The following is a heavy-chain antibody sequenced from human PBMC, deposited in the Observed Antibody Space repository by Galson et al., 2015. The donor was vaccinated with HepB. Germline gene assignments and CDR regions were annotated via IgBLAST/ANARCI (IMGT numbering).Heavy chain of an antibody. CDR2: IKQDGSEK. Sequence: SLRLSCAASGFTFSDYWMSWVRQAPGKGLEWVASIKQDGSEKYYVDSVKGRFTISRDNAKNSLSLQMNNLKAEDTAVFYCARGSSWYQWGQGTLVIVSS. J-gene: IGHJ4*02. CDR1: GFTFSDYW. D-gene: IGHD6-13*01. CDR3: ARGSSWYQ. V-gene: IGHV3-7*04.